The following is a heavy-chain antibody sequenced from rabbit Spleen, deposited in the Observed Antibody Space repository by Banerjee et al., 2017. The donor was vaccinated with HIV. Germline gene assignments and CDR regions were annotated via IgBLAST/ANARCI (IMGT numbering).Heavy chain of an antibody. CDR2: IHAGSSNNI. CDR3: ARDAGTSFSTYGMDL. D-gene: IGHD8-1*01. Sequence: QSLEESGGDLVKPGASLTLTCTASGFSFSAGYYMCWVRQAPGKGLEWIACIHAGSSNNIYYATWAKGRFTISKTSSTTVTLQMTSLTAADTATYFCARDAGTSFSTYGMDLWGPGTLVTVS. CDR1: GFSFSAGYY. V-gene: IGHV1S40*01. J-gene: IGHJ6*01.